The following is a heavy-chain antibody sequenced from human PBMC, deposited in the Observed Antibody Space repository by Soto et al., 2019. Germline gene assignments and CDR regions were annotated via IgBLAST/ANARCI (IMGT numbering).Heavy chain of an antibody. CDR3: AKAISGYNAPLDH. Sequence: GGSLRLSCAASGCTFSSYAMHWVRQAPGEGQGIRRGLEWVSAISGSGGSTYYADSVKGRFTISRDNSKNTLYLQMNSLRAEDTAVYYCAKAISGYNAPLDHWGQGTRVTVS. CDR2: ISGSGGST. J-gene: IGHJ4*02. D-gene: IGHD5-12*01. CDR1: GCTFSSYA. V-gene: IGHV3-23*01.